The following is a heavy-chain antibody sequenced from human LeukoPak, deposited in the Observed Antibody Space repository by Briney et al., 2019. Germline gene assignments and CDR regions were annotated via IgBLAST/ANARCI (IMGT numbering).Heavy chain of an antibody. CDR1: GFTFDDYA. CDR2: ISWNSGSI. V-gene: IGHV3-9*01. J-gene: IGHJ3*02. CDR3: VKNLEGYGDYRAFDI. D-gene: IGHD4-17*01. Sequence: GGSLRLSCAASGFTFDDYAMHWVRQAPGKGLEWVSGISWNSGSIGYVDSVKGRFAISRDNAKNSLYLQMNSLRAEDTALYYCVKNLEGYGDYRAFDIWGQGTMVTVSS.